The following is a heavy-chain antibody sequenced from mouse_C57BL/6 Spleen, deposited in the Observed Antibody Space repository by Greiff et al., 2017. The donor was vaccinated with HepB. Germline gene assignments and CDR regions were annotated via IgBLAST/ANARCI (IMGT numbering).Heavy chain of an antibody. CDR3: ARRGIATADY. CDR1: GYPFPSYW. V-gene: IGHV1-55*01. CDR2: IYPGSGST. J-gene: IGHJ2*01. D-gene: IGHD1-2*01. Sequence: QVQLQQPGAELVKPGASVQMSCKASGYPFPSYWITWVKQRPGQGLEWIGDIYPGSGSTNYNEKFKSKATLTVDTSSSTAYMQLSSLTSEDSAVYYCARRGIATADYWGQGTTLTVSS.